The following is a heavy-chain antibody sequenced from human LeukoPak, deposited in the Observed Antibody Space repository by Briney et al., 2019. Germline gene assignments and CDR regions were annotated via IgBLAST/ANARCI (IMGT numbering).Heavy chain of an antibody. CDR2: IYYSGST. Sequence: SETLSLTCTISGGSISSGSYYWSWIRQPPGKGLEWIGYIYYSGSTNYNPSLKSRVTISVDTSKNQFSLKLSSVTAADTAVYYCARGSGIAAAGTYWGQGTLVTVSS. CDR3: ARGSGIAAAGTY. J-gene: IGHJ4*02. D-gene: IGHD6-13*01. V-gene: IGHV4-61*01. CDR1: GGSISSGSYY.